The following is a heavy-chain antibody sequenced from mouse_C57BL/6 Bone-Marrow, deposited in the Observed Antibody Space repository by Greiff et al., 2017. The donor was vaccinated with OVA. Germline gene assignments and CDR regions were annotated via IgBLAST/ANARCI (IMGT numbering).Heavy chain of an antibody. J-gene: IGHJ2*01. V-gene: IGHV1-53*01. CDR1: GYTFTSYW. Sequence: QVQLQQSGTELVKPGASVKLSCKASGYTFTSYWMHWVKQRPGQGLEWIGNINPSNGGTNYNEKFKSKATLTVDKSSSTAYMQLSSLTSEDSAVYYCARYDYGSTLYFDYWGQGTTLTVSS. CDR2: INPSNGGT. D-gene: IGHD1-1*01. CDR3: ARYDYGSTLYFDY.